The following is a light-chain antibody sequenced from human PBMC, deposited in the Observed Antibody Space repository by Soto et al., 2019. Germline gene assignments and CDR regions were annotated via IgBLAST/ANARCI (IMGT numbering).Light chain of an antibody. V-gene: IGKV3-15*01. CDR3: QRYNNWPLT. Sequence: VMPQSRATVSVSTVKGVTLSCRASQGIGDTLAWYQHKPGQTPRLLIYDTSTRATGVPARFSGSRSGTEFTLTINSQQSEDFAVYYCQRYNNWPLTVGGGTKVEI. CDR1: QGIGDT. CDR2: DTS. J-gene: IGKJ4*01.